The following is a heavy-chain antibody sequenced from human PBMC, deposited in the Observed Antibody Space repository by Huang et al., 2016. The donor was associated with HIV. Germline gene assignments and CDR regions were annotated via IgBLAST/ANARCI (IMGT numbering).Heavy chain of an antibody. CDR3: AKDFYDRSGQQYLGAFDI. J-gene: IGHJ3*02. Sequence: QVQLVESGGGVVQPGGSLRLSCETSKFRFSEYGMHWVSKAPGKGLEGVTIIRHDGNNKYYADYVKGRFSVSRDNSKNTLYLQMDSLKDEDTALYLCAKDFYDRSGQQYLGAFDIWGQGTMVTVS. D-gene: IGHD3-22*01. CDR1: KFRFSEYG. CDR2: IRHDGNNK. V-gene: IGHV3-30*02.